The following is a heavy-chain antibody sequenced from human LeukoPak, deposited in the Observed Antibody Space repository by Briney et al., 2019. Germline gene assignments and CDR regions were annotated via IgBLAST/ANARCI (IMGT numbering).Heavy chain of an antibody. CDR2: INNDGSST. J-gene: IGHJ4*02. CDR1: GFTFSSYW. CDR3: ARRTTGDDY. D-gene: IGHD4-17*01. Sequence: GGSLRLSCAASGFTFSSYWMHWVRQAPGKGLVWVSRINNDGSSTNYADSVKGRFTISRDNANNTLYLQMNSLRAEDTAVYYCARRTTGDDYWGQGTLVTVSS. V-gene: IGHV3-74*01.